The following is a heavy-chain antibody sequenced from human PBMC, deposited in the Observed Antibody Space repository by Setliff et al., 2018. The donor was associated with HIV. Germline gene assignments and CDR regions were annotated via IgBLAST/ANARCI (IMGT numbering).Heavy chain of an antibody. CDR3: ARGDYDSGGYYFDK. Sequence: SETLSLTCTVSDGSISAYYWSWIRQPPGKGLEWIGYIYYSGITNYSPSLKSRVTFLVDTSKNQFSLRLRSVTVADTAVYFCARGDYDSGGYYFDKWGQGALVTVS. V-gene: IGHV4-59*13. D-gene: IGHD3-22*01. CDR1: DGSISAYY. J-gene: IGHJ4*02. CDR2: IYYSGIT.